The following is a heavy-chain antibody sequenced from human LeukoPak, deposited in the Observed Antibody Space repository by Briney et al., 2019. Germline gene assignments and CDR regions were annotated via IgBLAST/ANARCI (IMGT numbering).Heavy chain of an antibody. V-gene: IGHV4-39*07. CDR2: IYYSGST. CDR1: GGSISSSSYY. D-gene: IGHD3-9*01. CDR3: ARTTKAIFWNEGSWFDP. Sequence: SETLSLTCTVSGGSISSSSYYWGWIRQPPGKGLEWIGSIYYSGSTYYNPSLKSRVTISVDTSKNQFSLKLSSVTAADTAVYYCARTTKAIFWNEGSWFDPWGQGTLVTVSS. J-gene: IGHJ5*02.